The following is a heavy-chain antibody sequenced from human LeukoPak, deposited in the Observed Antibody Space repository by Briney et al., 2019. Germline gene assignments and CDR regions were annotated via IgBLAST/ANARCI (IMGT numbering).Heavy chain of an antibody. CDR1: GFTFSNYW. D-gene: IGHD6-19*01. Sequence: GSLRLSCAASGFTFSNYWMNWVRQAPGKGLEWVANIKQDGSEIYYVDSVKGRFTISRDNAKNSLYLQMNSLRAEDTAVYYCATQAGWCLSDHWGQGTLVTVSS. CDR3: ATQAGWCLSDH. CDR2: IKQDGSEI. J-gene: IGHJ4*02. V-gene: IGHV3-7*03.